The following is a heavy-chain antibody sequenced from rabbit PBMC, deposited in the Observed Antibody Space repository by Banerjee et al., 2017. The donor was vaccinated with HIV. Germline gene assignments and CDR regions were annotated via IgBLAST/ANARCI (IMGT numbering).Heavy chain of an antibody. J-gene: IGHJ4*01. Sequence: QEKLEESGGDLVKPEGSLTLTCTASGFTISSSYWMCWVPQAPGKGPEWIACIYGCRSGCTYYASLGKRRFTIAKTSSTTVTLQIATLTAADTSTYSGAIAVGFGRLNSWSPRTLVTVS. CDR2: IYGCRSGCT. D-gene: IGHD4-2*01. CDR3: AIAVGFGRLNS. CDR1: GFTISSSYW. V-gene: IGHV1S45*01.